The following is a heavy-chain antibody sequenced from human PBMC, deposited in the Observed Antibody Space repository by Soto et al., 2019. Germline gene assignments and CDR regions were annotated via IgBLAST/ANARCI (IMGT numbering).Heavy chain of an antibody. CDR2: ISYDGSNK. D-gene: IGHD1-26*01. CDR1: GFTFSSYA. J-gene: IGHJ2*01. CDR3: ARDRARYGGSFPSWYFDL. V-gene: IGHV3-30-3*01. Sequence: QVQLVESGGGVVQPGRSLRLSCAASGFTFSSYAMHWVRQAPGKGLEWVAVISYDGSNKYYADSVKGRFTISRDNSKNTLYLQLNSLRAEDTAVYYCARDRARYGGSFPSWYFDLWGRGTLVTVSS.